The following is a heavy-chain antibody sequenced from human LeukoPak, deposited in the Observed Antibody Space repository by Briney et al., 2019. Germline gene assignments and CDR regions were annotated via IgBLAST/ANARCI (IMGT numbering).Heavy chain of an antibody. CDR3: ARVRSITFGGVIAPDY. CDR1: GYTFTSYG. D-gene: IGHD3-16*02. J-gene: IGHJ4*02. V-gene: IGHV1-18*01. Sequence: ASVKVSCKASGYTFTSYGISWVRQAPGQGREWMGWISAYNGNTNYAQKLQGRVTMTTDTSTSTAYMELRSLRSDDTAVYYCARVRSITFGGVIAPDYWGQGTLVTVSS. CDR2: ISAYNGNT.